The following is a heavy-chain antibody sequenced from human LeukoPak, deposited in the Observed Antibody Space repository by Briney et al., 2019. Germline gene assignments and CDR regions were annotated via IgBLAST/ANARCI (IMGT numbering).Heavy chain of an antibody. CDR3: ARAGVTMVRGVNYYFDY. CDR1: GGSISSGDYY. CDR2: IYYSGST. Sequence: SETLSLTCTVSGGSISSGDYYWSWIRQPPGKSLEWIGYIYYSGSTYYNPSLKSRVTISVDTSKNQFSLKLSSVTAAHTAVYYCARAGVTMVRGVNYYFDYWGQGTLVTVSS. D-gene: IGHD3-10*01. V-gene: IGHV4-30-4*01. J-gene: IGHJ4*02.